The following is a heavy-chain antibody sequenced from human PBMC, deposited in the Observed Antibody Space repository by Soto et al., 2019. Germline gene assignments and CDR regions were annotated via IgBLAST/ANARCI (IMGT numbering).Heavy chain of an antibody. J-gene: IGHJ4*02. CDR2: ISANNGNT. CDR3: ARDGYFDH. CDR1: GYTFTNYG. V-gene: IGHV1-18*01. Sequence: QVQLVQSGAEVKKPGDSVRVSCKASGYTFTNYGIGWVRQAPGQGLEWMGWISANNGNTKYAQKLQGRVTMTTDASTSTAYMELRSLRSDDAAVYYCARDGYFDHWGKGTLVTVSS.